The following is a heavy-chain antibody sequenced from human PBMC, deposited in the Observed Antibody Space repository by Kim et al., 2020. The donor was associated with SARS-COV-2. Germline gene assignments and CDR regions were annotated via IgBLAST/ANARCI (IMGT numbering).Heavy chain of an antibody. Sequence: GGSLRLSCAASGFTFSSYGMHWVRQAPGKGLEWVAVIWYDGGNKYYADSVKGRFTISRDNSKNTLYLQMNSLRAEDTAVYYCARDRSSSWYGRYFQHWGQGTLVTVSS. D-gene: IGHD6-13*01. CDR3: ARDRSSSWYGRYFQH. CDR2: IWYDGGNK. CDR1: GFTFSSYG. V-gene: IGHV3-33*01. J-gene: IGHJ1*01.